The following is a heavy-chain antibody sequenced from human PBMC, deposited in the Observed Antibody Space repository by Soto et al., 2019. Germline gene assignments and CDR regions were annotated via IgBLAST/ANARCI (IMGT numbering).Heavy chain of an antibody. V-gene: IGHV5-51*01. J-gene: IGHJ6*02. Sequence: PGESLKISCKGSGYSFTSYWIGWVRQMPGKGLEWMGIIYPGDSDTRYSPSFQGQVTISADKSISTAYLQWSSLKASDTAMYYCARISGLRTYYYYGMDVWGQGTTVTVSX. CDR2: IYPGDSDT. D-gene: IGHD3-10*01. CDR3: ARISGLRTYYYYGMDV. CDR1: GYSFTSYW.